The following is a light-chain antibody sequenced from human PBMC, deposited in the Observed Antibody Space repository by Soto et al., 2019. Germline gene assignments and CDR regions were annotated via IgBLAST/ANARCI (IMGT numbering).Light chain of an antibody. CDR1: QSVSSSY. V-gene: IGKV3-20*01. J-gene: IGKJ5*01. CDR2: GAS. CDR3: QQYGTSSSIT. Sequence: EIVLTQSPGTLSLSPGERGTLSCRASQSVSSSYLGWYQQKPGQAPRLLIYGASRRATGIPDRFSGSGSGTDFTLTISRLEPVDFAVYYCQQYGTSSSITFGQGTRLEIK.